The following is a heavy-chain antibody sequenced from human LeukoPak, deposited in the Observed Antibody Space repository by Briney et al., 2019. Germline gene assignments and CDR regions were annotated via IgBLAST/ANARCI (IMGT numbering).Heavy chain of an antibody. CDR3: AREEGCSGGSCYRVRCDY. CDR1: GFTFSSYG. CDR2: ITSSGSYI. D-gene: IGHD2-15*01. Sequence: GGSLRLSCAASGFTFSSYGMNWVRQAPGKGLEWVSSITSSGSYIFYADSVKGRFTISRDNAKNSLYLQMNSLRAEDTAVYYCAREEGCSGGSCYRVRCDYWGQGTLVTVSS. J-gene: IGHJ4*02. V-gene: IGHV3-21*01.